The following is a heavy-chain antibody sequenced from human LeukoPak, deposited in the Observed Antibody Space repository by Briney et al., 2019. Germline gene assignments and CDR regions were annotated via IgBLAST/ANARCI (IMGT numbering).Heavy chain of an antibody. V-gene: IGHV3-23*01. D-gene: IGHD3-16*02. Sequence: GGSLRLSCAASGFTFTSYAMSWVRQAPGKGLEWVSATSDSGGSTYYADSVKGRFTISRGNSKNTLYLQMNSLRAEDTAVYYCAKGEKTRPFGGVIDYWGQGTLVTVSS. CDR1: GFTFTSYA. CDR2: TSDSGGST. J-gene: IGHJ4*02. CDR3: AKGEKTRPFGGVIDY.